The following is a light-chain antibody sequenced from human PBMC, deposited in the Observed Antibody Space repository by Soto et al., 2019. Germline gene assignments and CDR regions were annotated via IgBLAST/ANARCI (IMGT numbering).Light chain of an antibody. Sequence: QSVLTQPPSASGTPGQRVTISCSGNSSNIGSNSVYWDQQFPGTAPKLLIYRDSQRPSGVTDPFSGSKSGTSASLAISGLLSEDEAYYHCAAWDGSLRALLFGGGTKLTVL. V-gene: IGLV1-47*01. CDR3: AAWDGSLRALL. CDR1: SSNIGSNS. J-gene: IGLJ2*01. CDR2: RDS.